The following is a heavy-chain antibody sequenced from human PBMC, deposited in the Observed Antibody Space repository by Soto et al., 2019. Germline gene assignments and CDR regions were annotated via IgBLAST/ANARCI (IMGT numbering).Heavy chain of an antibody. V-gene: IGHV4-34*01. CDR3: ARVVAPLSGSYYFDY. Sequence: SETLSLTCAVYGGSFSGYYWSWIRQPPGKGLEWIGEINHSGSTNYNPSLKSRVTISVDTSKNQFSLKLSSVTAADTAVYYCARVVAPLSGSYYFDYWGQGTLVTVSS. D-gene: IGHD1-26*01. CDR1: GGSFSGYY. J-gene: IGHJ4*02. CDR2: INHSGST.